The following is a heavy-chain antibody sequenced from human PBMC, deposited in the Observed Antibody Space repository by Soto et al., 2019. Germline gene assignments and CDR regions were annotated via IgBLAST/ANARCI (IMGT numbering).Heavy chain of an antibody. D-gene: IGHD6-13*01. Sequence: SETLSLTCTVSGGSISSSSYYWGWIRQPPGKGLEWIGSIYYSGSTYYNPSLKSRVTISVDTSKNQFSLKLSSVTAADTAVYYCASFSSSWYGWFDPWGQGTLVTVSS. J-gene: IGHJ5*02. CDR3: ASFSSSWYGWFDP. CDR1: GGSISSSSYY. V-gene: IGHV4-39*01. CDR2: IYYSGST.